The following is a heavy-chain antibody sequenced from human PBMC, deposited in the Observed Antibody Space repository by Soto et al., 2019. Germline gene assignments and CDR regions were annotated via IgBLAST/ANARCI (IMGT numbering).Heavy chain of an antibody. CDR1: GGSFSGYY. D-gene: IGHD2-15*01. Sequence: SETLSLTCAVYGGSFSGYYWSWIRQPPGKGLEWIGEINHSGSTNYNPSLKSRVTISVDTSKNQFSLKLSSVTAADTAVYYCARGLRDIVVVVAATSYYYYYMDVWGKGTKVTVSS. CDR3: ARGLRDIVVVVAATSYYYYYMDV. CDR2: INHSGST. J-gene: IGHJ6*03. V-gene: IGHV4-34*01.